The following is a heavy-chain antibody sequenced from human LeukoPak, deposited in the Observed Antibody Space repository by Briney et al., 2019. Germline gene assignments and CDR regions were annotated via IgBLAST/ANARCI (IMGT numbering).Heavy chain of an antibody. J-gene: IGHJ3*02. CDR2: IDWDDDK. CDR3: ARNYYDSSGYYQTINAFDI. CDR1: GFSLRDSGMC. V-gene: IGHV2-70*11. Sequence: SGPALVKPTQTLTLTCTFSGFSLRDSGMCVSWIRQPPGKALEWLARIDWDDDKYYSTSLKTRLTISKDTSKNQVVLTMSNMDPVDTATYYCARNYYDSSGYYQTINAFDIWGQGTMVTVSS. D-gene: IGHD3-22*01.